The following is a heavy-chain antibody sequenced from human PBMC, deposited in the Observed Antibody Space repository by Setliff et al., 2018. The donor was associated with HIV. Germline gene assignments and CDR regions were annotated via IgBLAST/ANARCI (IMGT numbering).Heavy chain of an antibody. CDR2: VYYSGTT. CDR1: GGSLNNGTYY. V-gene: IGHV4-39*07. D-gene: IGHD5-18*01. Sequence: SETLSLTCTVSGGSLNNGTYYWGWVRQPPGKGLEWVGNVYYSGTTNYNPSLKSRVTISVDTSKNQFSLKLGSVTAADTAVYYCAREWSYGAFDTFDVWGQGTMVTVSS. CDR3: AREWSYGAFDTFDV. J-gene: IGHJ3*01.